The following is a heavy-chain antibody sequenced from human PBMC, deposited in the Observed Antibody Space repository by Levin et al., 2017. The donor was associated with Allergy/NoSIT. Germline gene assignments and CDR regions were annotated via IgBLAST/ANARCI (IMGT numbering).Heavy chain of an antibody. CDR3: ARGWGFYSSSFWQRGWFDP. CDR1: GGSFSGYY. V-gene: IGHV4-34*01. Sequence: KAGGSLRLSCAVYGGSFSGYYWSWIRQPPGKGLEWIGEINHSGSTNYNPSLKSRVTISVDTSKNQFSLKLSSVTAADTAVYYCARGWGFYSSSFWQRGWFDPWGQGTLVTVSS. CDR2: INHSGST. D-gene: IGHD6-13*01. J-gene: IGHJ5*02.